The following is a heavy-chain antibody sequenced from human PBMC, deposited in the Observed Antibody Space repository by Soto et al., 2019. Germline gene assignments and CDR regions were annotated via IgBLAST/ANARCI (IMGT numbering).Heavy chain of an antibody. Sequence: SVKVSCKASGFTFTSSAVQWVRQARGQRLEWIGWIVVGSGNTNYAQKFQERVTITRDMSTSTAYMELSSLRSEDTAVYYCAAADSYSSGGYYYYGMDVWGQGTMVTVSS. CDR1: GFTFTSSA. D-gene: IGHD6-19*01. CDR2: IVVGSGNT. CDR3: AAADSYSSGGYYYYGMDV. V-gene: IGHV1-58*01. J-gene: IGHJ6*02.